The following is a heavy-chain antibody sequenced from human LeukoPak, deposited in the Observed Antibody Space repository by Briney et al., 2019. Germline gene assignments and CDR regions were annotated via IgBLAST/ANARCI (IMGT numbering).Heavy chain of an antibody. Sequence: GGSLRLSCAASGFTFSSYGMNWVRQAPGKGLEWVSTISGSGGSTYYADSVKGRFTISRDNSKNTLYLQMNSLRAEDTAVYYCAKAGRGATVYWGQGTLVTVSS. J-gene: IGHJ4*02. V-gene: IGHV3-23*01. D-gene: IGHD1-26*01. CDR1: GFTFSSYG. CDR2: ISGSGGST. CDR3: AKAGRGATVY.